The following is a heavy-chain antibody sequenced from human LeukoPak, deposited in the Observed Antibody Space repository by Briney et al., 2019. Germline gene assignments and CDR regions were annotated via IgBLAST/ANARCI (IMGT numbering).Heavy chain of an antibody. Sequence: ASVKVSCKASGYIFTRTGINWVRQAPGQGLEWMGWISPYNDNTKYAQKFQGRVTMTTDTPTTTAYMDLRSLRSDDTAVYYCTRDHLAADGSDAFDIWGQGTMVTVSS. CDR1: GYIFTRTG. CDR2: ISPYNDNT. V-gene: IGHV1-18*04. CDR3: TRDHLAADGSDAFDI. D-gene: IGHD6-13*01. J-gene: IGHJ3*02.